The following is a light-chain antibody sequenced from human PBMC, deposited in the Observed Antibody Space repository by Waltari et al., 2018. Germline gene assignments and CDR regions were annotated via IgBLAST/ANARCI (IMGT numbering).Light chain of an antibody. CDR3: CSYAGRRSLM. J-gene: IGLJ3*02. CDR1: SSDIGSHNL. Sequence: QSALTQTASVSGSPGQSITISCTGTSSDIGSHNLVSWYQKSPRKAPRLIIYEDNKRPSGASNRFSGSKSGNTASLTIFGLQAEDEGEYYCCSYAGRRSLMFGGGTKVTVL. CDR2: EDN. V-gene: IGLV2-23*01.